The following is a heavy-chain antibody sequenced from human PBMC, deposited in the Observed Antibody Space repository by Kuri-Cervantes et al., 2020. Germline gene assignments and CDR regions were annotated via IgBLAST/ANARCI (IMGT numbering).Heavy chain of an antibody. Sequence: GGSLRLSCSASGFTFSGSTMHWVRQASGKGLEWVGRIRSKAKNYATAYAASVKGRFTISRDDSRNTAYLQMNSLKIEDTAVYYCTRAPPAFVQDYGDYVVDAWFDPWGQGTLVTVSS. CDR3: TRAPPAFVQDYGDYVVDAWFDP. V-gene: IGHV3-73*01. CDR1: GFTFSGST. CDR2: IRSKAKNYAT. D-gene: IGHD4-17*01. J-gene: IGHJ5*02.